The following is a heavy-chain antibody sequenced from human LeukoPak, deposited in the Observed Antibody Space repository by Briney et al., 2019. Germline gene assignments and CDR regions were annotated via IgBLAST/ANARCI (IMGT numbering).Heavy chain of an antibody. CDR1: GFTFSNYW. Sequence: GGSLRLSCVASGFTFSNYWMKWVRQAPGKGLEWVASINEDGSGKFSVGSVKDRITISRDNTRNSLDLQINSLTVEDTAIYYCARDDGDVWGTGTTVTVSS. CDR2: INEDGSGK. CDR3: ARDDGDV. V-gene: IGHV3-7*01. J-gene: IGHJ6*04.